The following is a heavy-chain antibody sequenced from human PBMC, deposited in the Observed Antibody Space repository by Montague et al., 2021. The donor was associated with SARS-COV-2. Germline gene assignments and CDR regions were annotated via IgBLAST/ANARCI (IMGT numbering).Heavy chain of an antibody. V-gene: IGHV3-23*01. CDR1: GFTFNSYA. J-gene: IGHJ4*02. D-gene: IGHD3-9*01. CDR3: ANHGGLLRTFDWSY. CDR2: IGGSGDYT. Sequence: SLRLSCAASGFTFNSYAMSWVRQAPGKGLEWVSGIGGSGDYTHYADSLRGRFTISRDNSKNTLFLQMDNLRGDDTAVYYCANHGGLLRTFDWSYWGQGTLVTVSS.